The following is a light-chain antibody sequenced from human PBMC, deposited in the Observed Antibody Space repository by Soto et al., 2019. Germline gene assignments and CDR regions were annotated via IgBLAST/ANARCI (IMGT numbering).Light chain of an antibody. CDR1: RGHSSYA. V-gene: IGLV4-69*01. Sequence: QPVLTQSPSASASLGASVKLTCTLSRGHSSYAIAWHQQQPEKGPRYLMKLDSDGSHTKGDAIPDRFSGCSSGAERYLTLSSLQSEDEADYYCQTWGTGIHVVFGGGTKLTAL. J-gene: IGLJ2*01. CDR3: QTWGTGIHVV. CDR2: LDSDGSH.